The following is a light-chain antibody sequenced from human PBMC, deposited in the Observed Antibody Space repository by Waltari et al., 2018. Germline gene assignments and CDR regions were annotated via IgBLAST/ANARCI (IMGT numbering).Light chain of an antibody. CDR1: SSDVGAYNY. V-gene: IGLV2-8*01. Sequence: QSALTQPPSASGSPGQSVTISCTGTSSDVGAYNYVSWYQQHPGKAPKLMISEVSKRPSGVPYRFSGSKSGNTASLTVSGLQSEDEADYYCSSYGGSNTVVFGGGTKLTVL. CDR2: EVS. CDR3: SSYGGSNTVV. J-gene: IGLJ2*01.